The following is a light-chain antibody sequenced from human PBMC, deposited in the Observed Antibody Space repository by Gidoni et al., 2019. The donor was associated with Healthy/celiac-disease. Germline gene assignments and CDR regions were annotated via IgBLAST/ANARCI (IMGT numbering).Light chain of an antibody. J-gene: IGKJ3*01. CDR3: QPSYSTRFT. V-gene: IGKV1-39*01. CDR2: AAS. Sequence: DIQRTQSPSSLSASVGDRVTITCRASQSISSYLNWYQQKPGKAPKRLIYAASSLQSGVPSRFSGSGSGTDFTLTISSLQPEDFATYYCQPSYSTRFTFGPGTKVDIK. CDR1: QSISSY.